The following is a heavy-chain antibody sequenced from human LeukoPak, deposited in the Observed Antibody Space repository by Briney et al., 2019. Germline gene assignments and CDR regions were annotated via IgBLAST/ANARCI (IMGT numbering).Heavy chain of an antibody. CDR3: AKAPQGYNSYALPAN. V-gene: IGHV3-23*01. D-gene: IGHD5-12*01. CDR1: GFTFSTYS. J-gene: IGHJ4*02. CDR2: ISGPGGGT. Sequence: GGSLRLSCAVSGFTFSTYSMNWVRQAPGKGLEWVSAISGPGGGTYYADSVKGRFTISRDNSKNTLYLQMNSLRVEDTAIYYCAKAPQGYNSYALPANWGQGTLVTVSS.